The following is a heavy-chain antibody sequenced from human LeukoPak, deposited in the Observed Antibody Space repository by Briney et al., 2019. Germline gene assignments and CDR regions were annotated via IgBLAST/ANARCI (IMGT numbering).Heavy chain of an antibody. CDR1: GGSISSHY. D-gene: IGHD2-2*01. V-gene: IGHV4-59*11. Sequence: PSETLSLTCTVSGGSISSHYWSWLRQPPGKGLEWIGYIYYSGSTNYNPSLKSRVTISVDTSKNQYSLKLSSVTAADTAVYYCARDKAGVVPGAFDIWGQGTMVTVSS. J-gene: IGHJ3*02. CDR3: ARDKAGVVPGAFDI. CDR2: IYYSGST.